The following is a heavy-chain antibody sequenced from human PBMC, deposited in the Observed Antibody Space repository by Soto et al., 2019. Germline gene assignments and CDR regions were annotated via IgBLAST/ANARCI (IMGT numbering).Heavy chain of an antibody. CDR3: ARVSLVGPSGGRYFDY. J-gene: IGHJ4*02. Sequence: EVQLVESGGGLVQPGGSLRLSCAASGFTFSAHYMDWVRQAPGKGLEWVGRIKNKANSYTTEYAASVEGRFTSSREDSQTSLYLQMNSLKTEDTAVYYCARVSLVGPSGGRYFDYWGQGSQVAVSS. CDR1: GFTFSAHY. D-gene: IGHD1-26*01. V-gene: IGHV3-72*01. CDR2: IKNKANSYTT.